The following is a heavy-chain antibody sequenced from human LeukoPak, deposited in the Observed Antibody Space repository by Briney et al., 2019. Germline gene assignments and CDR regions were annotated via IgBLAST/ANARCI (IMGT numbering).Heavy chain of an antibody. CDR1: GYTFTSYY. CDR3: ARDVTYDFWGGYGSDP. J-gene: IGHJ5*02. CDR2: INPSGGST. D-gene: IGHD3-3*01. V-gene: IGHV1-46*01. Sequence: ASVKVSCKASGYTFTSYYMHWVRQAPGQGLEWMGIINPSGGSTSYAQKFQGRVTMTRDTSTSTVYMELSSLRSEDTAVYHCARDVTYDFWGGYGSDPWGQGPLVTVSS.